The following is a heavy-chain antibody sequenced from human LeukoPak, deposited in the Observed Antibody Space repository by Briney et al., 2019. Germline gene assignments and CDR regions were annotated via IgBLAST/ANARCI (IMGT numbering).Heavy chain of an antibody. CDR1: GFTFSSYS. J-gene: IGHJ4*02. CDR3: ARDLCSGGSCYSGGYGY. D-gene: IGHD2-15*01. CDR2: ISSSSSYI. V-gene: IGHV3-21*01. Sequence: GGSLRLSCAASGFTFSSYSVNWVRQAPGKGLEWVSSISSSSSYIYYADSVKGRFTISRDNAKNSLYLQMNSLRAEDTAVYYCARDLCSGGSCYSGGYGYWGQGTLVTVSS.